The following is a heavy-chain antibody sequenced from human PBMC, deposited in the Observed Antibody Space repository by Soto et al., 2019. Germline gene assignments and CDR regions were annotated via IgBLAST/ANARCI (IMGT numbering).Heavy chain of an antibody. Sequence: QVQLVQSGAEVKKPGSSVKVSCKASGGTFSSYTISWVRQAPGQGLEWMGRIIPILGIANYAQKFQGRVTITADKSTSTAYMELSSLRSDDTAVYYCARAGAYCGGDCYSDFDYWGQGTLVTVSS. CDR3: ARAGAYCGGDCYSDFDY. CDR2: IIPILGIA. J-gene: IGHJ4*02. CDR1: GGTFSSYT. V-gene: IGHV1-69*02. D-gene: IGHD2-21*02.